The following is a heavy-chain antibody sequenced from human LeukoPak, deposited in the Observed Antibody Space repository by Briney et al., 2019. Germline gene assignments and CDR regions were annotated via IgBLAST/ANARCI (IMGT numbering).Heavy chain of an antibody. V-gene: IGHV4-4*07. J-gene: IGHJ4*02. D-gene: IGHD5-24*01. CDR1: GGSISNYY. CDR3: ARVRWMATEYYLDY. CDR2: ISASGST. Sequence: SETLSLSCTVSGGSISNYYWSWIRQPAGKGLEWIGRISASGSTNYNPSLKSRVTVSVDTSKNQFSLKLSSVTAADTAVYYCARVRWMATEYYLDYWGQGTLVPVSS.